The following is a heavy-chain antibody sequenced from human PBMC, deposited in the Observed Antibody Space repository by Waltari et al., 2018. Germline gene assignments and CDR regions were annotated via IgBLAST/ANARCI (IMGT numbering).Heavy chain of an antibody. V-gene: IGHV3-53*01. CDR3: AREQRTYYFDY. Sequence: EVQLVESGGGLIQHGGYLRRSCAASRFTACRSHMIWVRPAPGKGLEWVSVLYTSDGTYYADSVRGRFTISRDNAKNTLYLQMNSLRAEDTALYYCAREQRTYYFDYWGQGTLVTVSS. D-gene: IGHD6-25*01. J-gene: IGHJ4*02. CDR2: LYTSDGT. CDR1: RFTACRSH.